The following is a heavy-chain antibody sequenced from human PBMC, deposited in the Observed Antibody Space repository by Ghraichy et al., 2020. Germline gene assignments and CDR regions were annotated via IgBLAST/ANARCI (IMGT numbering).Heavy chain of an antibody. Sequence: GSLRLSCTVSGYSISSGYYWGWIRQPPGKGLEWIGSIYHSGSTYYNPSLKSRVTISVDTSKNQFSLKLSSVTAADTAVYYCARDGELELGYYYYYGMDVWGQGTTVTVSS. CDR1: GYSISSGYY. V-gene: IGHV4-38-2*02. CDR2: IYHSGST. CDR3: ARDGELELGYYYYYGMDV. J-gene: IGHJ6*02. D-gene: IGHD1-7*01.